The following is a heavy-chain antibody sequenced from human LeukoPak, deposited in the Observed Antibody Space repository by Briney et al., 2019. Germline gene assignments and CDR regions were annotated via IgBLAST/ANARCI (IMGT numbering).Heavy chain of an antibody. CDR2: IIPIFGTA. D-gene: IGHD2-2*01. CDR1: GGTFSSYA. CDR3: ARGLGYCSSTSCYRWFDP. Sequence: SVKVSCKASGGTFSSYAISWVRQAPGQGLEWMGGIIPIFGTANYAQKFQGRVTITADESTSTAYMELSSLRSEDTAVYYCARGLGYCSSTSCYRWFDPWGQGTLVTVSS. V-gene: IGHV1-69*13. J-gene: IGHJ5*02.